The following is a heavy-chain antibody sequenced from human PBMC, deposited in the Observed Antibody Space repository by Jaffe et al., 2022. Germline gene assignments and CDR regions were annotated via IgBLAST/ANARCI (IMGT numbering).Heavy chain of an antibody. CDR3: TRAPFDNPWYGSGPHYFGS. V-gene: IGHV3-73*02. CDR1: GFSFSGSA. D-gene: IGHD6-19*01. CDR2: IRSKTNNYAT. Sequence: EVQLVESGGGLVQPGGSLKLSCAASGFSFSGSAMHWVRQTSGNGLEWVGRIRSKTNNYATSYAASVKDRFTVSRDDSRDTAYLQMNSLKTEDTAVYYCTRAPFDNPWYGSGPHYFGSWGQGTLVTVSS. J-gene: IGHJ4*02.